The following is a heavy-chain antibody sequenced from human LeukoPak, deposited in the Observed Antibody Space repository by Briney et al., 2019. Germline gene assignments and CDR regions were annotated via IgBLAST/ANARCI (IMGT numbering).Heavy chain of an antibody. V-gene: IGHV3-30-3*01. CDR1: GFTFSSYT. CDR3: AGGVFSGSYIFDY. J-gene: IGHJ4*02. Sequence: PGGSLRLSCAAAGFTFSSYTIHWVRQAPGKGLERVAVISYDGSNKYYADSVKGRFTISRDNSKNTLYLQMNSLRAEDTAVYYCAGGVFSGSYIFDYWGQGTLVTVSS. D-gene: IGHD1-26*01. CDR2: ISYDGSNK.